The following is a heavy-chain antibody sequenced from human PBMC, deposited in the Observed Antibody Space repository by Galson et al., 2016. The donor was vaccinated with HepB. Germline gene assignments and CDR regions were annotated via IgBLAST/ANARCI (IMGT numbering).Heavy chain of an antibody. CDR3: ARPWREGSYAAFDI. CDR2: IYPGDSDT. V-gene: IGHV5-51*01. J-gene: IGHJ3*02. CDR1: GYRFTKYW. D-gene: IGHD1-26*01. Sequence: QSGAEVKKPGESLKISCKGSGYRFTKYWIGWVRQVPGKGLESMGIIYPGDSDTRYSPSFQGQVTISVDESISTAYLQWSSLNASDTAMYYCARPWREGSYAAFDIWGQGTMVTVSS.